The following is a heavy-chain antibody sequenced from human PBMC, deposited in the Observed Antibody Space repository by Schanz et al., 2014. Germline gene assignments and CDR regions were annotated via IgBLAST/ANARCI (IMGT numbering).Heavy chain of an antibody. D-gene: IGHD3-10*01. CDR3: ARIGGSVFDY. CDR2: MNESHSTI. CDR1: GFSFTTYA. J-gene: IGHJ4*02. Sequence: EVQLLESGGGLVQPGGSLRLSCASSGFSFTTYAMSWVRQARGKGLEWVSAMNESHSTIYYADSVRGRFTISRDNAENTLFLQMNSLRAEDTAVYYCARIGGSVFDYWAQGTLVTVSS. V-gene: IGHV3-23*01.